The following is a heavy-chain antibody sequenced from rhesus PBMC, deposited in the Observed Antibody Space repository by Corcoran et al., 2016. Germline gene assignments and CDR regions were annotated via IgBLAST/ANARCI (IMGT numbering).Heavy chain of an antibody. CDR3: TRGGDSGTYTD. Sequence: QVQLQESGPGLVKPSETLPLTCAVSGASISSNYWSWIRPPPGKGREWSGYIYGGRWSTSHNPALKSRVTISKDTSKNQVSLKLSSVTAADTAVYYCTRGGDSGTYTDWGQGVLVTVSS. V-gene: IGHV4-147*01. J-gene: IGHJ4*01. CDR1: GASISSNY. D-gene: IGHD1-44*01. CDR2: IYGGRWST.